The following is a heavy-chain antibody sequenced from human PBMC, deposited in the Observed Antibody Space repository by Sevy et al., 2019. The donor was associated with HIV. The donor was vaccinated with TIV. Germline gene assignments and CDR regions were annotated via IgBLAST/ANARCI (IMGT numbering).Heavy chain of an antibody. V-gene: IGHV3-23*01. CDR2: ISGSGRFT. D-gene: IGHD2-15*01. CDR1: EFTISSYA. J-gene: IGHJ6*02. CDR3: AKGFCSGATCPMDYYYYGMDV. Sequence: GGSLRLSCSASEFTISSYAMSWVRQAPGKGLEWVSSISGSGRFTYYADFVEGRFIISRDNSKNTLSVQMNSLRAEDTAVYYCAKGFCSGATCPMDYYYYGMDVWGQGTTVTVSS.